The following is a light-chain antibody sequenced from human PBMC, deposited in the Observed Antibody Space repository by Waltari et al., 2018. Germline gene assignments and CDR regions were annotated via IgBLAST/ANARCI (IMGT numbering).Light chain of an antibody. J-gene: IGKJ3*01. CDR1: QNNDKF. Sequence: DMQMTQSPSSLSASVGDRVSISCRASQNNDKFLNWYQQNPGKPPRLLIFESSTLQGGVPPRFSGSGSGTDFTLTISNLQPEDFGTHYCQQSYITPFTFGPGTKVDV. V-gene: IGKV1-39*01. CDR3: QQSYITPFT. CDR2: ESS.